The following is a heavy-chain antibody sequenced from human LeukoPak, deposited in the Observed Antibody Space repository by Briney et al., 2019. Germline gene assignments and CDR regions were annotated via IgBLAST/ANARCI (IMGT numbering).Heavy chain of an antibody. J-gene: IGHJ4*02. CDR1: GGSISSGSYY. CDR2: IYTSGST. Sequence: SQTLALTCTVSGGSISSGSYYWSWIRQPAGKGLEWIGRIYTSGSTNYNPSLKSRVTISVDTSKNQFSLKLSSVTAADTAVYYCARETYYYDSSGFDYWGQGTLVTVSS. V-gene: IGHV4-61*02. D-gene: IGHD3-22*01. CDR3: ARETYYYDSSGFDY.